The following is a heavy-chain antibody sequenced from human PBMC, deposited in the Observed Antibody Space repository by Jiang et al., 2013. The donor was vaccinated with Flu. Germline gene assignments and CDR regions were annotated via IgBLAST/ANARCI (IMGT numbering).Heavy chain of an antibody. Sequence: GPGLVKPSETLSLTCTVSGGSISSSSYYWGWIRQPPGKGLEWIGSIYYSGSTYYNPSLKSRVTISVDTSKNQFSLKLSSVTAADTAVYYCARPNYDSSGYYYFDYWGQGTLV. D-gene: IGHD3-22*01. CDR1: GGSISSSSYY. CDR3: ARPNYDSSGYYYFDY. CDR2: IYYSGST. V-gene: IGHV4-39*01. J-gene: IGHJ4*02.